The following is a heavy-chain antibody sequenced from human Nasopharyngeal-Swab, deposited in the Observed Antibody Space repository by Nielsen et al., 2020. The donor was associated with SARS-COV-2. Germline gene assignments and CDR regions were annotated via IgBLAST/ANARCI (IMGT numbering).Heavy chain of an antibody. CDR2: IRSKTDGGTT. CDR3: ARVLDGYNGFDY. Sequence: GESLKISCTASGFTFKNAWMSWVRQAPGKGLEWVGRIRSKTDGGTTDYAAPVKGRFTISRDDSKDTLYLQMNSLKIEDTAVYYCARVLDGYNGFDYWGQGTLVTVSS. J-gene: IGHJ4*02. CDR1: GFTFKNAW. D-gene: IGHD5-24*01. V-gene: IGHV3-15*01.